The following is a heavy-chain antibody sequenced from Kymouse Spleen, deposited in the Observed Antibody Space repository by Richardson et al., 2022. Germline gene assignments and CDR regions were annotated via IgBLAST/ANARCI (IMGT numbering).Heavy chain of an antibody. V-gene: IGHV4-59*01. CDR1: GGSISSYY. Sequence: QVQLQESGPGLVKPSETLSLTCTVSGGSISSYYWSWIRQPPGKGLEWIGYIYYSGSTNYNPSLKSRVTISVDTSKNQFSLKLSSVTAADTAVYYCARGYYGSGSYSFDYWGQGTLVTVSS. CDR2: IYYSGST. D-gene: IGHD3-10*01. J-gene: IGHJ4*02. CDR3: ARGYYGSGSYSFDY.